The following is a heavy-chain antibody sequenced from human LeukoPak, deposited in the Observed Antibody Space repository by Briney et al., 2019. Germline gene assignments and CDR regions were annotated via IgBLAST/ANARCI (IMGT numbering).Heavy chain of an antibody. CDR3: AAQGGSGDLRY. CDR1: GFTFSNTW. Sequence: GGSLRLSCAASGFTFSNTWMNWVRQAPAKGLEWVGRIKRIIDGGTTDYAAPVKGRFTVSRDDSINTLYLQMSSLKTEDTAVYYCAAQGGSGDLRYWGQGTLVTVSS. D-gene: IGHD4-17*01. J-gene: IGHJ4*02. V-gene: IGHV3-15*01. CDR2: IKRIIDGGTT.